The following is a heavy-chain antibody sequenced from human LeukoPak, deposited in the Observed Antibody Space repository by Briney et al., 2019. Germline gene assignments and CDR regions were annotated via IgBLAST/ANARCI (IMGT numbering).Heavy chain of an antibody. CDR2: IKQDGSEK. D-gene: IGHD6-13*01. V-gene: IGHV3-7*03. CDR3: ARERMYSGLDY. CDR1: GFTLSNSW. Sequence: GGSLRLSCVVSGFTLSNSWMSWVRQAPGKGLEWVANIKQDGSEKYYVDSVKGRFTISRDNAKNSLYLQMSSLRAEDTAVYYCARERMYSGLDYWGQGTLVTVSS. J-gene: IGHJ4*02.